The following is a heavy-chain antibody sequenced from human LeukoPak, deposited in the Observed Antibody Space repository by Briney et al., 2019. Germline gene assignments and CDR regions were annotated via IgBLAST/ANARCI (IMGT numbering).Heavy chain of an antibody. V-gene: IGHV3-21*01. CDR2: ISSSSSYI. CDR1: GFTFSSYS. CDR3: ARGPLRSYNWFDP. J-gene: IGHJ5*02. Sequence: PGGSLRLSCAASGFTFSSYSMNWVRQALGKGLEWVSSISSSSSYIYYADSVKGRFTISRDNAKNSLYLQMNSLRAEDTAVYYCARGPLRSYNWFDPWGQGTLVTVSS.